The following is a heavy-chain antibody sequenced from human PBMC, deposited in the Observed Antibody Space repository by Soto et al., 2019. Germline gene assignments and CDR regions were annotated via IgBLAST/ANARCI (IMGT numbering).Heavy chain of an antibody. D-gene: IGHD4-17*01. CDR3: AWGPADYGDYWWFDP. CDR1: GFTFSSYD. Sequence: EVQLVESGGGLVQPGGSLRLSCAASGFTFSSYDMHWVRQATGKGLEWVSAIGTAGDTYYPGSVKGRFTISRENATNSLSLHMNGATAGDTAVSYCAWGPADYGDYWWFDPWAQGTLVTVSS. J-gene: IGHJ5*02. V-gene: IGHV3-13*01. CDR2: IGTAGDT.